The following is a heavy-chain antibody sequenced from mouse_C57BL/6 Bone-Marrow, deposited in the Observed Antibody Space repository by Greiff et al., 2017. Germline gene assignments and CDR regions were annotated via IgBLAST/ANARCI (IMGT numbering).Heavy chain of an antibody. CDR2: IYPGDGGT. CDR1: GYAFSSYW. Sequence: VQLQQSGPELVKPGASVKISCKASGYAFSSYWMNWVKQRPGKGLEWIGRIYPGDGGTNYNGKFKGKATLTADKSSSTAYMQLSSLTSEDSAVYFCARWDYDYGPFAYWGQGTLVTVSA. D-gene: IGHD2-4*01. V-gene: IGHV1-82*01. CDR3: ARWDYDYGPFAY. J-gene: IGHJ3*01.